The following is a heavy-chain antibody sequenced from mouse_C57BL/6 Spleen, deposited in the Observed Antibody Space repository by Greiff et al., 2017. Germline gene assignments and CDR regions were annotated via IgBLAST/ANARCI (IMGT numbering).Heavy chain of an antibody. CDR1: GYTFTDYD. J-gene: IGHJ2*01. CDR2: IDPETGGT. V-gene: IGHV1-15*01. CDR3: TYGSSPYYFDY. D-gene: IGHD1-1*01. Sequence: QVQLQQSGAELVRPGASVTLSCKASGYTFTDYDMHWVKQTPVHGLEWIGAIDPETGGTAYNQKFKGKAILTADKSSSTAYMELRSLTSEDSAVYYCTYGSSPYYFDYWGQGTTLTVAS.